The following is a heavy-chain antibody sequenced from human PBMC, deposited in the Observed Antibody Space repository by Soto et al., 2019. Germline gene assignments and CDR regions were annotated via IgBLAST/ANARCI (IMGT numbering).Heavy chain of an antibody. J-gene: IGHJ4*02. CDR3: AADRTYCGGDCYVD. CDR1: GFTFTSSA. CDR2: IVVGSGNT. D-gene: IGHD2-21*02. Sequence: QMQLVQSGPEVKKPGTSVKVSCKASGFTFTSSAVQWVRQARGQRDEWIGWIVVGSGNTNYAQKFQERVTITRDMSTSTVYMELSSRRSEDTAVYYCAADRTYCGGDCYVDWGQGTLITVSS. V-gene: IGHV1-58*01.